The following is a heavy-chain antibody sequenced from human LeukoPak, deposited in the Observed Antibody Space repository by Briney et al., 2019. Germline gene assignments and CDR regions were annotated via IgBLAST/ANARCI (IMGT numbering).Heavy chain of an antibody. Sequence: KSSETLSITCTVSGGTISSYYWSWIRQPAGKGLEWIGRIYSSGSTNYNPSLKSRVTMSVDTSKNQFSLKLSSVTAADTAVYYCARVRADYYGSGSHYKVWFDPWGQGTLVTVSS. CDR2: IYSSGST. J-gene: IGHJ5*02. CDR1: GGTISSYY. D-gene: IGHD3-10*01. CDR3: ARVRADYYGSGSHYKVWFDP. V-gene: IGHV4-4*07.